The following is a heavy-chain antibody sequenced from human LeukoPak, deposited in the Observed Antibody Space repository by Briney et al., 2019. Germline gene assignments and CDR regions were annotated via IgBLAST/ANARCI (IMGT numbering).Heavy chain of an antibody. D-gene: IGHD2-21*02. J-gene: IGHJ4*02. CDR2: IYGDGST. Sequence: PTGGSLTLSCLVSGFSVSHNYVSWVRQAPGKGLEWVSNIYGDGSTNYADSVKGRFTISRDNAKNSLYLQMNSLRAEDTAVYYCARLIAQRGDLVDYWGQGTLVTVSS. V-gene: IGHV3-66*04. CDR3: ARLIAQRGDLVDY. CDR1: GFSVSHNY.